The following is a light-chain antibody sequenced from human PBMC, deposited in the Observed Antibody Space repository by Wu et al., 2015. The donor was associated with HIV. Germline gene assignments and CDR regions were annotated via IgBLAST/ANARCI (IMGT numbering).Light chain of an antibody. CDR2: GAS. CDR1: QSVTKSQ. Sequence: IVLTQSPGTLSLSPGERATLSCRASQSVTKSQLAWYQQKPGQAPRLLIYGASTRATGIPARFSGSGSGTEFTLTISSMQSEDFAVYYCQQCNSGPTFGQGTKVEIK. J-gene: IGKJ1*01. V-gene: IGKV3-15*01. CDR3: QQCNSGPT.